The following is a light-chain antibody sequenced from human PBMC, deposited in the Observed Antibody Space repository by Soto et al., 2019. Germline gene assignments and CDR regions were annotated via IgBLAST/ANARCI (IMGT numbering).Light chain of an antibody. V-gene: IGKV3-11*01. CDR2: DAS. Sequence: EILLTQSPATLSLSPGERSTLSCRSSQSFIIYLAWYQQKPGQAPRLLISDASNRATGIPARFSGSGSGTDFTLTISTLEPEDFAVYYCQHRSEWPVSFGQGTRLEI. CDR3: QHRSEWPVS. J-gene: IGKJ5*01. CDR1: QSFIIY.